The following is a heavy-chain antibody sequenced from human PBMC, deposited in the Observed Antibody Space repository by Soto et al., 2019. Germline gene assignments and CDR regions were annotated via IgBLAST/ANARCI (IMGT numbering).Heavy chain of an antibody. CDR2: INAGNGNT. D-gene: IGHD3-10*01. V-gene: IGHV1-3*01. J-gene: IGHJ5*02. CDR3: ARERITMVRGAANWCAP. Sequence: QVQLVQSGAEVKKPGASVKVSCKASGYTFTSYAMPWVRQAPGQRLEWMGWINAGNGNTKYSQKFQGRVTITRDTYATTAYMELSSLRYEDTAVYYCARERITMVRGAANWCAPWGHGTLVTVSS. CDR1: GYTFTSYA.